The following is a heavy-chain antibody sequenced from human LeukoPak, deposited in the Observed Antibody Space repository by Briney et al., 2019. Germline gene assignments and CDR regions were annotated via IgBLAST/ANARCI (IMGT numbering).Heavy chain of an antibody. CDR3: ARDRFDWLRGLDAFDI. J-gene: IGHJ3*02. D-gene: IGHD3-9*01. CDR2: ISAYNGNT. CDR1: GYTFTSYG. Sequence: GASVKVSCKASGYTFTSYGISWVRQAPGQGLEWMGWISAYNGNTNYAQKLQGRVTMTTDTSTSTAYMELRSLRSDDTAVYYCARDRFDWLRGLDAFDIWGQGTVVTVSS. V-gene: IGHV1-18*01.